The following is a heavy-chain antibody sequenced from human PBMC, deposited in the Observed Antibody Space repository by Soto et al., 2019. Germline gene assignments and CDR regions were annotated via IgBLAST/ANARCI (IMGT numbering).Heavy chain of an antibody. J-gene: IGHJ6*02. CDR2: ITESGGDT. CDR3: TRASSDRNHMEV. Sequence: GGSLRLSCAASGFTFGNFVMRWVRQTPGKGLEWVSTITESGGDTYYTDSVKGRFTISRDNSKNTLYIQMTSLRAEDTALYYCTRASSDRNHMEVWGPGTTVTVSS. V-gene: IGHV3-23*01. CDR1: GFTFGNFV.